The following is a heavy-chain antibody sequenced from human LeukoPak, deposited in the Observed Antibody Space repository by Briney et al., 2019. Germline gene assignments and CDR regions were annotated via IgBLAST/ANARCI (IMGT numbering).Heavy chain of an antibody. V-gene: IGHV3-33*01. CDR1: GFTFSSYG. J-gene: IGHJ3*02. CDR3: ARGWGSSVYASAFDI. Sequence: GGSLRLPCAASGFTFSSYGMHWVRQAPGKGLEWVALIWYEGNTKKYADSVKGRITISRDNSKNTLYLEMNSLRAEDTAVYYCARGWGSSVYASAFDIWGQGTMVTISS. CDR2: IWYEGNTK. D-gene: IGHD3-22*01.